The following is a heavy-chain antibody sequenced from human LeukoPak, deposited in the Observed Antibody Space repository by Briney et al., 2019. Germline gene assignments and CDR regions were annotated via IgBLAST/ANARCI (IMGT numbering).Heavy chain of an antibody. V-gene: IGHV3-20*04. CDR2: INWNGGST. CDR3: ARAVRSYGEGSRKYYYYYYMDV. CDR1: GFTFDDYG. J-gene: IGHJ6*03. D-gene: IGHD4-17*01. Sequence: PGGSLRLSCAASGFTFDDYGMSWVRQAPGKGLEWVSGINWNGGSTGYADSVKGRFTISRDNAKNSLYLQMNSLRAEDTALYYCARAVRSYGEGSRKYYYYYYMDVWGKGTTVTVSS.